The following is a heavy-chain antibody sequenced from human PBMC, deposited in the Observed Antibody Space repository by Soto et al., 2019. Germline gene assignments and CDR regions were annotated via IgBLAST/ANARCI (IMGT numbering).Heavy chain of an antibody. J-gene: IGHJ4*02. D-gene: IGHD3-22*01. V-gene: IGHV3-30-3*01. Sequence: QVQLVESGGGVVQPGRSLRLSCAASGFTFSSYAMHWVRQAPGKGLEWVAVISYDGSNKYYADSVKGRFTISRDNSKNALYLKMNSLRAEDTAVYSCARDRGKVVVIVWGQETLFTVSS. CDR3: ARDRGKVVVIV. CDR1: GFTFSSYA. CDR2: ISYDGSNK.